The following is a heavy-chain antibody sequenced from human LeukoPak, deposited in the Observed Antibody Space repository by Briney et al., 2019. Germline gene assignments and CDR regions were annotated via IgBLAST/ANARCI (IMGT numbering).Heavy chain of an antibody. CDR3: ARDATTVTINY. Sequence: GGSLRLSCAASGFTFSSYTMNWVRQAPGKGLEWVSSISGNCNYIYYADSVKGRFTISRDNAKNSLYLQMNSLRAEDTAVYYCARDATTVTINYWGQGTLVTVSS. D-gene: IGHD4-17*01. CDR2: ISGNCNYI. V-gene: IGHV3-21*01. CDR1: GFTFSSYT. J-gene: IGHJ4*02.